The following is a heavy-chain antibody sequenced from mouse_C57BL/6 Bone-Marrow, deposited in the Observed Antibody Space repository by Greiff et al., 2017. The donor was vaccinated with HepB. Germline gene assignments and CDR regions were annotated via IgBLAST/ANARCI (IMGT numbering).Heavy chain of an antibody. CDR2: ISSGSSTI. CDR1: GFTFSDYG. D-gene: IGHD2-4*01. Sequence: EVQRVESGGGLVKPGGSLKLSCAASGFTFSDYGMHWVRQAPEKGLEWVAYISSGSSTIYYADTVTGRFTISRDNAKNTLFLQMTILRSEDTAMYYCARPEIYYDYDVGYWGQGTTRTVSS. J-gene: IGHJ2*01. V-gene: IGHV5-17*01. CDR3: ARPEIYYDYDVGY.